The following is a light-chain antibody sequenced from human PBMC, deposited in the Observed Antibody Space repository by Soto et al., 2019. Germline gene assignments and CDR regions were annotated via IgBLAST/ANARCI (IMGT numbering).Light chain of an antibody. Sequence: EIVLTQSPVTLSLSPGERATLSCRASQSVDAYLAWYQQRPGQAPRLLIFDASNRATGIPTRFSGSGSGTDFTLTISRLEPEDFAVYYCHQYDSSPLTFGGGTKVEIK. J-gene: IGKJ4*01. CDR3: HQYDSSPLT. CDR1: QSVDAY. V-gene: IGKV3-20*01. CDR2: DAS.